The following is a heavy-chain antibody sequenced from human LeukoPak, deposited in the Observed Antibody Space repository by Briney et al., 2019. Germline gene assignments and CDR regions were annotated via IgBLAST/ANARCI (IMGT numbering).Heavy chain of an antibody. CDR3: LRDDYNIHGATS. CDR2: ILHSGDT. V-gene: IGHV4-38-2*02. J-gene: IGHJ5*02. Sequence: SETLSLICTVSGYSISSGYFWGWIRQPLGEGVEGMGDILHSGDTFYTQSLKRRVTMSVDTSKNQFFLELNSVTAADTAVYYCLRDDYNIHGATSWGQGTLVTV. CDR1: GYSISSGYF. D-gene: IGHD4-11*01.